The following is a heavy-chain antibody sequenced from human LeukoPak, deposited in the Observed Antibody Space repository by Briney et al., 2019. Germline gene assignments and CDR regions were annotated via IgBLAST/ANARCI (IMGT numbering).Heavy chain of an antibody. Sequence: VASVKVSCKASGGTFSSYAISWVRQAPGQGLEWMGWMNPNSGNTGYAQKFQGRVTITRNTSISTAYMELSSLRSEDTAVYYCARGGVPALEGYFDWLLSSTYYFDYWGQGTLVTVSS. CDR2: MNPNSGNT. J-gene: IGHJ4*02. CDR3: ARGGVPALEGYFDWLLSSTYYFDY. CDR1: GGTFSSYA. V-gene: IGHV1-8*03. D-gene: IGHD3-9*01.